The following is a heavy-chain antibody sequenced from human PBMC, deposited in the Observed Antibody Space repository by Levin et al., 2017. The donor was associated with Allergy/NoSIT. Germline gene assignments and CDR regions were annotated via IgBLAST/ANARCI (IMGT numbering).Heavy chain of an antibody. D-gene: IGHD6-19*01. J-gene: IGHJ3*02. Sequence: GGSLRLSCKGSGSSFTSYWIGWVRQMPGKGLEWMGIIYPGDSDTRYSPSFQGQVTISADKSISTAYLQWSSLKASDTAMYYCARLLGDSSGWFLDAFDIWGQGTMVTVSS. CDR2: IYPGDSDT. V-gene: IGHV5-51*01. CDR3: ARLLGDSSGWFLDAFDI. CDR1: GSSFTSYW.